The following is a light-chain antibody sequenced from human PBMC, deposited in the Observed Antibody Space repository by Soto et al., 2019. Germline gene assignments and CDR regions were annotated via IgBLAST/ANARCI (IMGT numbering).Light chain of an antibody. CDR1: QSVSSSY. J-gene: IGKJ1*01. CDR3: QQYGTSFWT. Sequence: EIVLTQSPGTLSLSPGERATLSCRTSQSVSSSYLAWYQQKPGRAPRLLIYGASTRATGIPDRFSGSGSGTDFTLTISRLEPEDFAVYYCQQYGTSFWTFGQGTKVEIK. V-gene: IGKV3-20*01. CDR2: GAS.